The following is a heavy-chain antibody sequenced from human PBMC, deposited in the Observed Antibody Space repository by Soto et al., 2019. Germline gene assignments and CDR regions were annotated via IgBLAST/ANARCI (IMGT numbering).Heavy chain of an antibody. V-gene: IGHV4-59*08. D-gene: IGHD4-17*01. CDR3: ARVIRYGYFLY. Sequence: SETLSHSCTGSGGSMSSYYWSWIRQPPGKGLEWIGYIYYSGSTNYNPSLKSRVTISVDTSKNQFSLKLSSVTAADTAVYYCARVIRYGYFLYSCQATLVSVSS. CDR1: GGSMSSYY. J-gene: IGHJ4*02. CDR2: IYYSGST.